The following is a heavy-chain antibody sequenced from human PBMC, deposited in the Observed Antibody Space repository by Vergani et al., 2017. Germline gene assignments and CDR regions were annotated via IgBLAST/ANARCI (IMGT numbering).Heavy chain of an antibody. CDR2: ISWNSGRI. Sequence: EVQLVESGGGLVQPGRSLRLSCAASGFTFDDYAMHWVRQAPGKGLEWVSGISWNSGRIGYADSVKGQFTISRDNAKNSLYLQMISLRAADTALYYCAKVASHRSYYYYYYMDVWGKGTTVTVSS. J-gene: IGHJ6*03. V-gene: IGHV3-9*01. CDR3: AKVASHRSYYYYYYMDV. CDR1: GFTFDDYA. D-gene: IGHD1-14*01.